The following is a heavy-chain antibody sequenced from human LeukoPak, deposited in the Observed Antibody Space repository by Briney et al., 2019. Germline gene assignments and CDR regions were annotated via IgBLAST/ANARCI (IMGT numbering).Heavy chain of an antibody. Sequence: GGSLRLSCAASGFTFTNAWMSWVRQAPGKGLEWVGRIKSKTDGGATDYAAPVKGRFTISRDDSKNTLYLQMNSLETEDTAVYYCTNTVVVVASTGFDYWGQGTLVTVSS. CDR1: GFTFTNAW. CDR3: TNTVVVVASTGFDY. D-gene: IGHD2-15*01. V-gene: IGHV3-15*01. CDR2: IKSKTDGGAT. J-gene: IGHJ4*02.